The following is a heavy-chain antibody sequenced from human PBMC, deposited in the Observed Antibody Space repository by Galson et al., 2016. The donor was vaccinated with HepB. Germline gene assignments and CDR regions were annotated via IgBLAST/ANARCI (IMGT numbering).Heavy chain of an antibody. J-gene: IGHJ4*02. Sequence: ETLSLTCNVSGGSISSYRWSWIRPTPAKGLEWIGYIYDSGTTKYNPSLESRITILLDTSKNQFSLRLSSVTAADTAVYYCAGSPEFWTGYYRARGFDYWGPGTLVTVSS. CDR2: IYDSGTT. V-gene: IGHV4-59*01. CDR1: GGSISSYR. CDR3: AGSPEFWTGYYRARGFDY. D-gene: IGHD3/OR15-3a*01.